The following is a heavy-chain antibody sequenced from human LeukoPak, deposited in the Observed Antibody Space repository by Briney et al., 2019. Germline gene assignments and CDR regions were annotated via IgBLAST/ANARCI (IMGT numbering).Heavy chain of an antibody. D-gene: IGHD4-17*01. CDR2: INPDGSEK. CDR3: ARHGDFCFDN. CDR1: GFTFSSYG. J-gene: IGHJ4*02. V-gene: IGHV3-7*03. Sequence: GGSLRLSCAASGFTFSSYGMHWVRQAPGKGLEYVAYINPDGSEKNCVDSVKGRFSISRDNAQNTLFLQMNSLRAEDTALYYCARHGDFCFDNWGQGTPVTVS.